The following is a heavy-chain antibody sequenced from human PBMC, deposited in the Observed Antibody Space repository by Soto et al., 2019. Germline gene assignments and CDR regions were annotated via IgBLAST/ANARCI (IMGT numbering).Heavy chain of an antibody. Sequence: QVQLQESGPGLLKPSGTLSLTCDVSGGSLYSSNWWTWVRQTPGKGLEWIGEIHHSGSTNYNPSLKSRVTISADKSKNQFFLNLASVTAADTAMYYCTRRGWGGSGVFMIDWLDPWGQGTQVTVSS. CDR3: TRRGWGGSGVFMIDWLDP. CDR1: GGSLYSSNW. V-gene: IGHV4-4*02. D-gene: IGHD3-3*01. J-gene: IGHJ5*02. CDR2: IHHSGST.